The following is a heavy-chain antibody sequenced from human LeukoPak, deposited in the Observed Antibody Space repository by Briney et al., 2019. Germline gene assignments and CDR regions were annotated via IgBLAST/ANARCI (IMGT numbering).Heavy chain of an antibody. CDR1: GFTFSSYA. J-gene: IGHJ4*02. CDR2: ISGSGGST. Sequence: GGSLRLSCAASGFTFSSYAMSWVRQAPGKGLEWVSAISGSGGSTYYADSVKGRFTISRDNSKNTLYLQMNSLGAEDTAVYYCAKTPQYYYDSSGLGPHYFDYWGQGTLVTVSS. V-gene: IGHV3-23*01. CDR3: AKTPQYYYDSSGLGPHYFDY. D-gene: IGHD3-22*01.